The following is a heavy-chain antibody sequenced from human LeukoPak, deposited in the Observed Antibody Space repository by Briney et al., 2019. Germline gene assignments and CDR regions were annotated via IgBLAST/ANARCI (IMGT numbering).Heavy chain of an antibody. D-gene: IGHD6-13*01. CDR1: GYTFTSYY. CDR2: INPSGGST. CDR3: ARAGRIAAAGTDLGY. V-gene: IGHV1-46*01. J-gene: IGHJ4*02. Sequence: GASVKVSCKASGYTFTSYYMHWVRQAPGQGLEWMGIINPSGGSTSYAQKFQGRVTMTRDTSTSTVYMELSSLRSEDTAVYYCARAGRIAAAGTDLGYWGQGTLVTVSS.